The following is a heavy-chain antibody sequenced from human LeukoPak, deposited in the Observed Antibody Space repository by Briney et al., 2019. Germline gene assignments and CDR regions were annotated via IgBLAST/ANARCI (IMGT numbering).Heavy chain of an antibody. D-gene: IGHD2-2*02. CDR3: VSPGVQLLYWDYYGMDV. CDR2: ISSNGGST. V-gene: IGHV3-64D*06. J-gene: IGHJ6*04. CDR1: GFTFSSYA. Sequence: GGSLRLSCSASGFTFSSYAMHWVRQAPGKGLEYVSAISSNGGSTYYADSVKGRFTISRDNSKNTLYLQMSSLRAEDTAVYYCVSPGVQLLYWDYYGMDVWGKGTTATVSS.